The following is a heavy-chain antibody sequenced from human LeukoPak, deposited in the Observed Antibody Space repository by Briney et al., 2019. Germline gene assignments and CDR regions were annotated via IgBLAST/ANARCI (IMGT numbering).Heavy chain of an antibody. CDR1: GFTFSSYA. V-gene: IGHV3-64*01. D-gene: IGHD6-13*01. J-gene: IGHJ4*02. CDR3: ARAGGQQPENRLYYFDY. CDR2: ISTNGGTT. Sequence: PGGSLRLSCAASGFTFSSYAMHWVRQAPGKGLQSVSAISTNGGTTYYANSVKGRFIISRDNSKNTLYLQMGSLRADDMAVYYCARAGGQQPENRLYYFDYWGQGTLVTVSS.